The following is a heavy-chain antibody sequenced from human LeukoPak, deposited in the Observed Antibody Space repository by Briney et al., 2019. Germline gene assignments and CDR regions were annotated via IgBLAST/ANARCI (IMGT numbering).Heavy chain of an antibody. Sequence: GGSLRLSCAASGFTFSSYAMNWVRQAPGKGLEWVSSISSSSSYIYYADSVKGRFTISRDNAKNSLYLQMNSLRAEDTAVYYCASNSYDSSGYYYSWGLGTLVTVSS. CDR2: ISSSSSYI. CDR1: GFTFSSYA. CDR3: ASNSYDSSGYYYS. J-gene: IGHJ4*02. D-gene: IGHD3-22*01. V-gene: IGHV3-21*01.